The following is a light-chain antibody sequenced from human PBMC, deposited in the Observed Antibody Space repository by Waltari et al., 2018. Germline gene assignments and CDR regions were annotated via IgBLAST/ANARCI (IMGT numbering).Light chain of an antibody. J-gene: IGLJ3*02. Sequence: QVVLTQSPSASASLGASVKPICTLSSGHRSHAITWPPQEPEKGPRYLMKLKSDGSHTKGDGIPDRFSGSSSGAERYLTISSLQPEDEADYYCQTWGSDIGVVFGGGTKLTVL. CDR3: QTWGSDIGVV. CDR2: LKSDGSH. V-gene: IGLV4-69*01. CDR1: SGHRSHA.